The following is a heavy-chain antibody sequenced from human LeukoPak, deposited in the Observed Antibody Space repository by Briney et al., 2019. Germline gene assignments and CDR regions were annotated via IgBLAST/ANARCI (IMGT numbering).Heavy chain of an antibody. Sequence: SETLSLTCTVSGGSISSYYWSWIRQPPGKGLEWIGYIYYSGSTNYNPSLKSRVTISVDTSKNQFSLKLSSVTAADTAVYYCARGGRSGYYFDYWGQGTLVTVSS. CDR1: GGSISSYY. V-gene: IGHV4-59*08. D-gene: IGHD3-22*01. CDR3: ARGGRSGYYFDY. CDR2: IYYSGST. J-gene: IGHJ4*02.